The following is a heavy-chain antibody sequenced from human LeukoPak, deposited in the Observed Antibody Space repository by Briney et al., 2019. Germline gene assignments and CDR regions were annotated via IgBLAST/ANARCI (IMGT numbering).Heavy chain of an antibody. CDR3: ARPVAAATTPDTFDI. J-gene: IGHJ3*02. CDR1: GFTFSSYS. Sequence: GGSLRLSCAASGFTFSSYSMNWVRQAPGKGLEWVSSISSSSSYIYYADSVKGRFTISRDNAKNSLYLQMNSLRAEDTAVYHCARPVAAATTPDTFDIWGQGTMVTVSS. V-gene: IGHV3-21*01. D-gene: IGHD2-15*01. CDR2: ISSSSSYI.